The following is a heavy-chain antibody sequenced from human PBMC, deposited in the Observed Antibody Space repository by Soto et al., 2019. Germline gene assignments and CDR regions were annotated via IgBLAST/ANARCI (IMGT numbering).Heavy chain of an antibody. V-gene: IGHV3-21*01. J-gene: IGHJ4*02. D-gene: IGHD4-17*01. Sequence: EVQLVESGGGLVKPGGSLRLSCAASGFTFSSYSMNWVRQAPGKGLEWVSSISSSSSYIYYADSVKGRFTISRDNAKNSLYLQMNSLRAEDTAVYYCARDRHESVTPDYWGQGTLVTVSS. CDR2: ISSSSSYI. CDR3: ARDRHESVTPDY. CDR1: GFTFSSYS.